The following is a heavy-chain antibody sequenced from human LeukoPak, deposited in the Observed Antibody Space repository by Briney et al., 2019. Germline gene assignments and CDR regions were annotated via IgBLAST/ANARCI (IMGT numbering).Heavy chain of an antibody. J-gene: IGHJ6*03. CDR2: ISAYNGNT. CDR1: GYTFTSYG. Sequence: ASVKVSCKASGYTFTSYGISWVRQAPGQGLEWMGWISAYNGNTNYAQKFQGRVTMTRDTSISTAYMELSRLRSDDTAVYYCARQSTSCMDVWGKGTTVTVSS. D-gene: IGHD2-2*01. V-gene: IGHV1-18*01. CDR3: ARQSTSCMDV.